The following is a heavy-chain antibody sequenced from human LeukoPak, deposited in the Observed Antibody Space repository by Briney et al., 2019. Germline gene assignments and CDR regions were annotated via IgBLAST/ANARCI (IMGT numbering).Heavy chain of an antibody. D-gene: IGHD3-10*01. CDR2: ISGSGGRT. V-gene: IGHV3-23*01. J-gene: IGHJ4*02. CDR1: GFTFSSYA. Sequence: GGSLRLSCAASGFTFSSYAMSWVRQAPGNGLEWVSAISGSGGRTYYADSVKGRFTISRDNSKNTLYLQMNSLRAEDTAVYYCAKDAYGSGRGDYWGQGTLVTVSS. CDR3: AKDAYGSGRGDY.